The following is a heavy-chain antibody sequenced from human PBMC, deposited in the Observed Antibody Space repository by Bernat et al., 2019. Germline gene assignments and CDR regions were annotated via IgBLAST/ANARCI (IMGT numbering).Heavy chain of an antibody. V-gene: IGHV3-21*01. CDR3: ARDFGIAVAGADY. Sequence: EVQLVESGGGLVKPGGFLRLSCAASGFTFSSYSMNWVRQAPGKGLEWVSSISSSSSYIYYADSVKGRFTISRDNAKNSLYLQMNSLRAEDTAVYYCARDFGIAVAGADYWGQGTLVTVSS. J-gene: IGHJ4*02. CDR2: ISSSSSYI. D-gene: IGHD6-19*01. CDR1: GFTFSSYS.